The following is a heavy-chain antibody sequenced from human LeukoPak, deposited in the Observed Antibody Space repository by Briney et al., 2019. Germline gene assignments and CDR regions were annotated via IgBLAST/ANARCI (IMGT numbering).Heavy chain of an antibody. D-gene: IGHD1-14*01. CDR3: ARSTAPIDY. V-gene: IGHV5-51*01. CDR2: IYPGDSDT. J-gene: IGHJ4*02. CDR1: GYTFTSYW. Sequence: GASLKISCKGSGYTFTSYWIGWVRPEPGKGLEWMGIIYPGDSDTRYSPSFQGQVTISADKSISTAYLQWSSLKASDTAMYYCARSTAPIDYWGQGTLVTVSS.